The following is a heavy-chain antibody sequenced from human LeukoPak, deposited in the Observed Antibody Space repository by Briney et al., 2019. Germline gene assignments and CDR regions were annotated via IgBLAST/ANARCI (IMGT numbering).Heavy chain of an antibody. CDR1: GGSISSYY. CDR2: IYYSGST. D-gene: IGHD3-3*01. Sequence: KPSETLSLTCTVSGGSISSYYWSWIRQPPGKGLEWIGYIYYSGSTNYNPSLKSRVTISVDTSKNQFSLKLSSVTAADTAVYYCARVTYDFWSGYYTGPFDYWGQGTLVTVSS. V-gene: IGHV4-59*01. CDR3: ARVTYDFWSGYYTGPFDY. J-gene: IGHJ4*02.